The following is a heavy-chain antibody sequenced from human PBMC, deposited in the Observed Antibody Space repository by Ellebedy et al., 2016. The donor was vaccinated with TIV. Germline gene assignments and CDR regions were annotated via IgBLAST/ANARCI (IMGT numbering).Heavy chain of an antibody. CDR2: ISSSSGTI. V-gene: IGHV3-48*02. Sequence: GGSLRLXXAASGFTFSSYTMNWVRQAPGKGLEWVSDISSSSGTIYYTDSAKGRFTISRDNAKNSLYLQMNSLRDEETAVYYCARGVGDFDYWGQGTLVTVSS. D-gene: IGHD3-10*01. CDR1: GFTFSSYT. J-gene: IGHJ4*02. CDR3: ARGVGDFDY.